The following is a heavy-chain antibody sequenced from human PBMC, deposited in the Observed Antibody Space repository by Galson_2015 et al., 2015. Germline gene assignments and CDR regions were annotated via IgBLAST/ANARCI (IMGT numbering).Heavy chain of an antibody. CDR2: IYSGGAT. D-gene: IGHD4-11*01. J-gene: IGHJ4*02. V-gene: IGHV3-53*01. CDR1: GFTIGSNY. CDR3: AKIGYTNYQIQF. Sequence: SLRLSCAVSGFTIGSNYMTWVRQAPGKGPECVSVIYSGGATSYADSVKGRFTISKDSSQNTVYLHMKSLRTEDTAIYYCAKIGYTNYQIQFWGQGSLVTVSS.